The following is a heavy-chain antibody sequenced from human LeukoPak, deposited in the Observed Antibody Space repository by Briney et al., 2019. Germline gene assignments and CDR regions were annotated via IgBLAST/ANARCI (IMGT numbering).Heavy chain of an antibody. CDR3: ARGGVVVVAAVDY. V-gene: IGHV4-38-2*02. CDR1: GYSISSGYY. Sequence: PSETLSLTCTVSGYSISSGYYWGWIRQPPGKGLEWIGSIYHSGSTYYNPSLKSRVTILVDTSKNQFSLKLSSVTVADTAVYYCARGGVVVVAAVDYWGQGTLVTVSS. D-gene: IGHD2-15*01. J-gene: IGHJ4*02. CDR2: IYHSGST.